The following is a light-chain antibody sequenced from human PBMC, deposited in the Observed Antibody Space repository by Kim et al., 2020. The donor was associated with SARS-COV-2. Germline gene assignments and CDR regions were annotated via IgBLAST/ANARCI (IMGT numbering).Light chain of an antibody. CDR2: RNN. CDR3: AAWDDSLSGVV. V-gene: IGLV1-47*01. CDR1: SSNIGSNY. Sequence: GQTVTIYCSGRSSNIGSNYVYGYQQLPGTSPKLLIYRNNQRPSGVPDRFSGSKSGTSASLAISGLRSEDEADYFCAAWDDSLSGVVFGGGTQLTVL. J-gene: IGLJ2*01.